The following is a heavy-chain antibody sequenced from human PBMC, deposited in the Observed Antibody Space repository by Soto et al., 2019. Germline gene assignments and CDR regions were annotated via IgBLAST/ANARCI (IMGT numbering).Heavy chain of an antibody. Sequence: QVRLVQSGAEVKKPGASVKVSCKASGYTFTSYGISWVRQAPGQGLEGMGWIIAYNGNTNYAQKLQGRVTLTTDTSTSTAYLELRSLRSDDTAVYYCARLNDIIAAAGRGGGNWFDPWGQGTLLTVSS. CDR1: GYTFTSYG. J-gene: IGHJ5*02. V-gene: IGHV1-18*04. D-gene: IGHD6-13*01. CDR3: ARLNDIIAAAGRGGGNWFDP. CDR2: IIAYNGNT.